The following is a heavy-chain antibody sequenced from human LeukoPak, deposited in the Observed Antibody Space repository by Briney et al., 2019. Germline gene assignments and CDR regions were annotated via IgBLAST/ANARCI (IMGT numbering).Heavy chain of an antibody. J-gene: IGHJ3*02. CDR2: IYYSGST. CDR1: GGSISGSNNY. Sequence: SETLSLTCTVSGGSISGSNNYWGWIRQSPGKGLEWIGSIYYSGSTYYNPSLKSRVTISVDTSKNQFSLKLSSVTAADTAVYYCAKTSGGYDLRALDIWGQGTMVTVSS. D-gene: IGHD3-3*01. V-gene: IGHV4-39*01. CDR3: AKTSGGYDLRALDI.